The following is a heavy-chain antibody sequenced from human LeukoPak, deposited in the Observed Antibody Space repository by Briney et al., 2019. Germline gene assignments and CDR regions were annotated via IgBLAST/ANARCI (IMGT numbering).Heavy chain of an antibody. J-gene: IGHJ4*02. CDR3: ARDYYYDSSGYYGRRGFDY. CDR2: ISSSSSYK. V-gene: IGHV3-21*01. D-gene: IGHD3-22*01. CDR1: GFTFSSYS. Sequence: PGGSLRLSCAASGFTFSSYSMNWVRQAPGKGLERVSFISSSSSYKYYAGSVKGQLTISRDNAKNSLYLQMNSLRAEDTAVYYCARDYYYDSSGYYGRRGFDYWGQGTLVTVSS.